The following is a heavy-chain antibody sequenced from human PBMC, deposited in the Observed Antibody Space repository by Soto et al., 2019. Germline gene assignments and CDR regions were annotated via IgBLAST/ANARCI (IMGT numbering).Heavy chain of an antibody. Sequence: PSETLSLTCTVSGGSSKSGSYSWSWIRQPPGKGLEWIGYVYHTGRTSYNPSLKSRVSISMDTSKNQFSLNLDSVTAADTAVYFCARDFAYFDSWGQGTLVTVSS. CDR1: GGSSKSGSYS. CDR3: ARDFAYFDS. CDR2: VYHTGRT. D-gene: IGHD3-3*01. V-gene: IGHV4-61*01. J-gene: IGHJ4*02.